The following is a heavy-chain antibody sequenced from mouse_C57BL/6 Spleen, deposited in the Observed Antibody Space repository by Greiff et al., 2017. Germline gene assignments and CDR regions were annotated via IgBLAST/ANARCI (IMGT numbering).Heavy chain of an antibody. D-gene: IGHD2-5*01. CDR3: ARSDSNYRFAY. Sequence: QVQLQQSGAELARPGASVKMSCKASGYTFTSYTMHWVKQRPGQGLEWIGYINPSSGYTKYNQKFKDKATLTADKSSSTAYMQLSSLTSEDSAVYYCARSDSNYRFAYWGQGTLVTGSA. CDR2: INPSSGYT. CDR1: GYTFTSYT. V-gene: IGHV1-4*01. J-gene: IGHJ3*01.